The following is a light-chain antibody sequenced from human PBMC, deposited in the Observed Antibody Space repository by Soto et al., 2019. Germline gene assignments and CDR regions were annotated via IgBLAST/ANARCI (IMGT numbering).Light chain of an antibody. CDR2: GHN. Sequence: QPVLTQPPSVSGAPGQRVTISCTGSYSNIGAGYGVHWYQQIPGTAPKLLISGHNNRPSGVPDRFFGSKSGTSASLTIIGLQAEDEADYYCQSYDSSLSGSGVFGGGTKLTVL. CDR1: YSNIGAGYG. V-gene: IGLV1-40*01. J-gene: IGLJ3*02. CDR3: QSYDSSLSGSGV.